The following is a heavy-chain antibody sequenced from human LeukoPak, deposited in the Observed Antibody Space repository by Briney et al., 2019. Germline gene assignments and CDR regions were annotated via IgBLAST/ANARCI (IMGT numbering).Heavy chain of an antibody. V-gene: IGHV4-34*01. CDR1: GGSSSGYY. CDR3: ASVTQYSYGSRGSFDY. D-gene: IGHD5-18*01. CDR2: INHSGST. J-gene: IGHJ4*02. Sequence: SETLSLTCAVYGGSSSGYYWSWIRQPPGKGLEWIGEINHSGSTNYNPSLKSRVTISVDTSKNQFSLKLSSVTAADTAVYYCASVTQYSYGSRGSFDYWGQGTLVTVSS.